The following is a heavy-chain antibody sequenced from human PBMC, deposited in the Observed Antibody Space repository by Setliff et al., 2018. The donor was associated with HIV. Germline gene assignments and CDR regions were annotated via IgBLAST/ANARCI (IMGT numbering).Heavy chain of an antibody. CDR3: ARAHYDIGNYYMDV. J-gene: IGHJ6*03. CDR1: GVSISSHY. V-gene: IGHV4-59*11. Sequence: SETLSLTCTVSGVSISSHYWSWIRQPPGKGLEWIGYIYFSGSASYNPSLKSRVTISVDTSKNQFSLKLRSVTAVDTAVYCCARAHYDIGNYYMDVWGKGTTVTVSS. D-gene: IGHD3-9*01. CDR2: IYFSGSA.